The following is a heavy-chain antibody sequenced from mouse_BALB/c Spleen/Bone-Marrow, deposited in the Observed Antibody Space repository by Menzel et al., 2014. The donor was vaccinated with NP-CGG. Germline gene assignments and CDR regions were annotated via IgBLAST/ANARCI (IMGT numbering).Heavy chain of an antibody. D-gene: IGHD1-1*01. CDR1: GFTFSSYG. CDR2: ISSGGSYT. J-gene: IGHJ4*01. Sequence: EVKLVESGGDLVKPGGSLKLSCAASGFTFSSYGMSWVRQTPDKRLEWVATISSGGSYTYYPDSVKGRSTISRDNAKNTLYLQMSSLKSEDTAMYYCASGNYYAMDYWGQGTSVTVSS. CDR3: ASGNYYAMDY. V-gene: IGHV5-6*02.